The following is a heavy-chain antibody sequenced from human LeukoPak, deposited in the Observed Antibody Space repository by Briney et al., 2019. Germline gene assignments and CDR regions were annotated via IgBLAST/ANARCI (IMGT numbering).Heavy chain of an antibody. V-gene: IGHV4-39*01. CDR3: ARRNYYDSSGYLSSYNWFDP. CDR1: GGSIRSSSYY. D-gene: IGHD3-22*01. CDR2: IYYSGST. J-gene: IGHJ5*02. Sequence: SETLSLTCTVSGGSIRSSSYYWGWIRQPPGKGLEWIGSIYYSGSTYYNPSLKSRVTISVDTSKNQFSLKLSSVTAADTAVYYCARRNYYDSSGYLSSYNWFDPWGQGTLVTVSS.